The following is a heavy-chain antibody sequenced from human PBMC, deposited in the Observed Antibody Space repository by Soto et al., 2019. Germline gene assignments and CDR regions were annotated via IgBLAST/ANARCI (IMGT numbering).Heavy chain of an antibody. CDR2: IYYSGST. CDR3: ARGGEYGDYGWFDP. V-gene: IGHV4-61*01. D-gene: IGHD4-17*01. Sequence: QVQLQESGPGLVKPSETLSLTCTVSGGSVSSGSYYWSWIRQPPGKGLEWIGYIYYSGSTNYNPSLKSRVTISVDTSKNQFSLKLSSVTAADTAVYYCARGGEYGDYGWFDPWGQGTLVTVSS. CDR1: GGSVSSGSYY. J-gene: IGHJ5*02.